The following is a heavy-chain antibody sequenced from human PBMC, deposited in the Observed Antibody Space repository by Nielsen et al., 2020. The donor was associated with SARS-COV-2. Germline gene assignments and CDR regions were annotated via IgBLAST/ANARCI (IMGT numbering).Heavy chain of an antibody. CDR3: ASLQLWYRRNAFDI. CDR1: GGSFSGYY. V-gene: IGHV4-34*01. CDR2: INHSGST. Sequence: SETLSLTCAVYGGSFSGYYWSWIRQPPGKGLEWIGEINHSGSTNYNPSLKSRVTISVDTSKNQFSLKLSSVTAADTAVYYCASLQLWYRRNAFDIWGQGTMVTVSS. J-gene: IGHJ3*02. D-gene: IGHD5-18*01.